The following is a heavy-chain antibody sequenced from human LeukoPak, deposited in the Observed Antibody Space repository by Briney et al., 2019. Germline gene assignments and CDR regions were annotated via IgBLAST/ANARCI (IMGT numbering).Heavy chain of an antibody. CDR1: GGSISSSSYY. J-gene: IGHJ4*02. CDR2: IYYSGST. D-gene: IGHD3-22*01. CDR3: ARINYDSSGYYGY. V-gene: IGHV4-39*01. Sequence: SETLSLTCTVSGGSISSSSYYWGWIRQPPGKGLEWIGSIYYSGSTYYNPSLKSRVTISVDTSKNQFSLKLSSVTAADTAVYYCARINYDSSGYYGYWGQGTLVTVSS.